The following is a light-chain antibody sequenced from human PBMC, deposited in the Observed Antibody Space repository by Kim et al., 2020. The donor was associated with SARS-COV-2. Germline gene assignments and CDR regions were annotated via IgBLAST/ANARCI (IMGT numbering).Light chain of an antibody. CDR2: DAS. Sequence: SPGEIPPLSCRASQSVSHHLAWYQQKRGQAPRLLIYDASNRATGIPARFSGSGSGTDFNLTINSLEPEDLAVYYCQQRYSWPPLTFGGGTKVDIK. CDR1: QSVSHH. V-gene: IGKV3-11*01. CDR3: QQRYSWPPLT. J-gene: IGKJ4*01.